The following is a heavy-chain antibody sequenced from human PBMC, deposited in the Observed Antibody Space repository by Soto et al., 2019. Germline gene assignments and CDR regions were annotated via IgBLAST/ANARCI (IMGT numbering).Heavy chain of an antibody. CDR3: AKDRITGTTSWFFDY. V-gene: IGHV3-23*01. J-gene: IGHJ4*02. CDR1: GFTFSRNG. Sequence: GGSLSLSCATSGFTFSRNGMSWVRQAPGKGLEWVSGISPSAGTTYYEDSVKGRFTISRDNSKNTLYLQLNSLRAEDTAIYFCAKDRITGTTSWFFDYWGQGTLVTVSS. D-gene: IGHD1-7*01. CDR2: ISPSAGTT.